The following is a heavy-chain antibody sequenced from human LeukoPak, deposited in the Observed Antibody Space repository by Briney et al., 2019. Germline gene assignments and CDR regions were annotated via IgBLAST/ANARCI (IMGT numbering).Heavy chain of an antibody. CDR3: ARDRDSSSWSNYYYYMDV. CDR2: IYTSGST. CDR1: GGSISSYY. D-gene: IGHD6-13*01. Sequence: SETLSLTCTVSGGSISSYYWSWIRQPAGKGLEWIGRIYTSGSTNYNPSLKSRVTMSVDTSKNQFSLKLSSVTAADTAVYYCARDRDSSSWSNYYYYMDVWGKGTTVTISS. J-gene: IGHJ6*03. V-gene: IGHV4-4*07.